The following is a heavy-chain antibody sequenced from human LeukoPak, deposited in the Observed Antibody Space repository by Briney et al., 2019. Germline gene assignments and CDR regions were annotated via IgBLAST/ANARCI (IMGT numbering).Heavy chain of an antibody. Sequence: PGGSLRLSCAASGFSFRSCWMHWVRQAPGKEQVWVSRINGDGSTTNYADSVRGRFTISRDNAKNTLYLQSNSLRADDSAVYFCASLVGGYYPPVEAFDVWGQGTMVTVSS. CDR3: ASLVGGYYPPVEAFDV. V-gene: IGHV3-74*01. D-gene: IGHD3-3*01. CDR2: INGDGSTT. CDR1: GFSFRSCW. J-gene: IGHJ3*01.